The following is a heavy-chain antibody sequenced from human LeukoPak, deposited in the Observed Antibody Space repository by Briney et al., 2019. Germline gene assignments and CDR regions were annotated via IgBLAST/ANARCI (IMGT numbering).Heavy chain of an antibody. V-gene: IGHV1-69*06. CDR1: GGTFSSYA. Sequence: SVKVSCKASGGTFSSYAISWVRQAPGQELEWMGGIIPIFGTANYAQKFQGRVTITADKSTSTAYMELSSLRSEDTAVYYCARARGGYSYGSDYWGQGTLVTVSS. J-gene: IGHJ4*02. CDR2: IIPIFGTA. D-gene: IGHD5-18*01. CDR3: ARARGGYSYGSDY.